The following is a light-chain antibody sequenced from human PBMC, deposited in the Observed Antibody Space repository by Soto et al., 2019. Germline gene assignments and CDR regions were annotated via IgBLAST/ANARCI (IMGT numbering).Light chain of an antibody. CDR1: QDITND. V-gene: IGKV1-33*01. CDR2: DAS. Sequence: DIQMSQSPSSLSASVGDRVTVTCQASQDITNDLSWYQQKPGKAPKLLISDASNLEIGVPSRFSARGSGTDFSLTINNLQPEDFATYFCQQYDDLPLTFGGGTKVEVK. CDR3: QQYDDLPLT. J-gene: IGKJ4*01.